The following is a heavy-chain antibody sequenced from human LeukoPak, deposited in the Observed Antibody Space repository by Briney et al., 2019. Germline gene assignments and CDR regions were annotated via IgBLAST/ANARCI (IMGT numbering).Heavy chain of an antibody. V-gene: IGHV4-34*01. CDR1: GGSFSGYY. Sequence: SETLSLTCAVYGGSFSGYYWSWIRQPPGKGLEWIGEINHSGSTNYNPSLKSRVTTSLDKSKNQFSLNVTSVTAADTAVYYCSRSELGGVYFQQWGQGTLVTVSS. D-gene: IGHD3-16*01. CDR3: SRSELGGVYFQQ. J-gene: IGHJ1*01. CDR2: INHSGST.